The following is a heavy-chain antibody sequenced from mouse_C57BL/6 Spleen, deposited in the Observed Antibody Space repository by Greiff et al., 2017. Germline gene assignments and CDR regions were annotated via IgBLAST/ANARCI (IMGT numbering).Heavy chain of an antibody. CDR3: ARCATITTAMDY. J-gene: IGHJ4*01. V-gene: IGHV1-53*01. CDR2: INPSNGGT. D-gene: IGHD1-2*01. Sequence: VQLQQPGPELVKPGASVKLSCTASGYTFTSYWMHWVKQRPGQGLEWIGNINPSNGGTNYNAKFKSKATLTVDKSSSTAYMQLSSLTSEDSAVYYCARCATITTAMDYWGQGTSVTVSS. CDR1: GYTFTSYW.